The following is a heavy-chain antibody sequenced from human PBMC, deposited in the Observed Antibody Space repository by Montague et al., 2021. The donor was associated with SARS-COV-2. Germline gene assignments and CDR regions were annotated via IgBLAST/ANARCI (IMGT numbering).Heavy chain of an antibody. Sequence: TLSLTCTVSGGSISSDYYYWSWIRQHPGKGPEWIGYIYYSGSTYYNPSLKSRVTISVDTSKNQFSLKLNSVTAADTAVYYCAKIREQLVRRWFDPWGQGTLVTVSS. CDR3: AKIREQLVRRWFDP. CDR1: GGSISSDYYY. D-gene: IGHD6-13*01. J-gene: IGHJ5*02. CDR2: IYYSGST. V-gene: IGHV4-31*03.